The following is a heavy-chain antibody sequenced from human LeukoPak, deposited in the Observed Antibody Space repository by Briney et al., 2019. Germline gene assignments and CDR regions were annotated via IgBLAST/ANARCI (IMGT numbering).Heavy chain of an antibody. J-gene: IGHJ3*02. V-gene: IGHV4-34*01. CDR2: INHSGST. D-gene: IGHD3-10*01. CDR1: GGSFSGYY. CDR3: ARGLGFGEPGAFDI. Sequence: SETLSLTWAVYGGSFSGYYWSWIRQPPGKGLEWIGEINHSGSTNYNPSLKSRVTISVDTSKNQFSLKLSSVTAADTAVYYCARGLGFGEPGAFDIWGQGTMVTVS.